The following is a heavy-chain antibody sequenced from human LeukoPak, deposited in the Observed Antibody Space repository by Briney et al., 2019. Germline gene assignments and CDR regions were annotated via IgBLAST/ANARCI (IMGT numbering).Heavy chain of an antibody. Sequence: GGSLRLSRAASGFTFSSYAMSWVRQAPGKGLEWVSAISGSGGSTYYADSVKGRFTISRDNSKNTLYLQMNSLRAEDAAVYYCAKDPTFGGVADAFDIWGQGTMVTVSS. CDR3: AKDPTFGGVADAFDI. CDR2: ISGSGGST. V-gene: IGHV3-23*01. CDR1: GFTFSSYA. D-gene: IGHD3-16*01. J-gene: IGHJ3*02.